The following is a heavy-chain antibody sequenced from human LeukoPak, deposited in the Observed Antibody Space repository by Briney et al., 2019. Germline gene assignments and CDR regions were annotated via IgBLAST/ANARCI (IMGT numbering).Heavy chain of an antibody. CDR1: GYTFTDYY. D-gene: IGHD2-2*01. CDR2: INSNSGGS. Sequence: GASVKVSCKASGYTFTDYYIHWVRQAPGQGLEWMGWINSNSGGSNYAQKFQGRVTMTRDTSISAAYMELSSLRSEDTAVYYCARDVRHRYCSSTSCYRGWFDPWGRGTLVTVSS. CDR3: ARDVRHRYCSSTSCYRGWFDP. J-gene: IGHJ5*02. V-gene: IGHV1-2*02.